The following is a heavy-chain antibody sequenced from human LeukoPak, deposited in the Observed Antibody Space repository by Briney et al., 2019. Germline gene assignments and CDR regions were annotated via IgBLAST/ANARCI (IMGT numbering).Heavy chain of an antibody. Sequence: QTGGSLRLSCAASGFTFSSYSMSWVRQAPGKGLEWVPSISSSGGNTYYPDSVKGRFTISRDNSKNTMYLQMNSLRAEDTAVYYCANDRPTWPIDYWGQGTLVTVSS. CDR2: ISSSGGNT. CDR1: GFTFSSYS. V-gene: IGHV3-23*01. D-gene: IGHD5-12*01. CDR3: ANDRPTWPIDY. J-gene: IGHJ4*02.